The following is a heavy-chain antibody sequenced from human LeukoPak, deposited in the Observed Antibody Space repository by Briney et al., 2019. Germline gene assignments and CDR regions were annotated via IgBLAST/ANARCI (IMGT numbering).Heavy chain of an antibody. CDR3: ARDGGRFLEWLLSYYFDY. J-gene: IGHJ4*02. CDR1: GLTFSSYW. D-gene: IGHD3-3*01. Sequence: GGSLRLSCAVSGLTFSSYWMHWVRQAPGKGLVWVSRINREGSSTSYADSVKGRFTISRDNAKNTLYLQMNSLRAEDTAVYYCARDGGRFLEWLLSYYFDYWGQGALVTVSS. CDR2: INREGSST. V-gene: IGHV3-74*01.